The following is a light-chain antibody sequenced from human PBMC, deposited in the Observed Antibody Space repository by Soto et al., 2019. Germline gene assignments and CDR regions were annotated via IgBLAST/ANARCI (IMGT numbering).Light chain of an antibody. CDR2: DVS. V-gene: IGLV2-11*01. CDR3: CSYAGSYTSYVV. J-gene: IGLJ2*01. CDR1: SSDVGGYNY. Sequence: QAVVTQPRSVSGSPGKSVTISCTGTSSDVGGYNYVSWYQQHPGKAPKLMIYDVSKRPSGVPDRFSGSKSGNTASLTISGLQAEDEADYYCCSYAGSYTSYVVFGGGTKLTVL.